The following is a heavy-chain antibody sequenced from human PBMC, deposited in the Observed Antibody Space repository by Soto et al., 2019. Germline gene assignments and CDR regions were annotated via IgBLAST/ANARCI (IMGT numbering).Heavy chain of an antibody. CDR1: GYSFTSYW. D-gene: IGHD2-15*01. Sequence: GESLKISCKGSGYSFTSYWIGWVRQMPGKGLEWMGIIYPGDSDTRYSPSFQGQVTISADKSISTAYLQWSSLKASDTAMYYCARHQDCSGGSCYSGYYYYGMDVWGQGTTVTVS. V-gene: IGHV5-51*01. CDR3: ARHQDCSGGSCYSGYYYYGMDV. J-gene: IGHJ6*02. CDR2: IYPGDSDT.